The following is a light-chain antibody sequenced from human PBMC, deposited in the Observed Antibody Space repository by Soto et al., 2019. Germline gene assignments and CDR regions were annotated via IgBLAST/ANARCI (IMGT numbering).Light chain of an antibody. Sequence: IQTTQYPSSLSASVRDRVTITCRASQSISSYLNWYQQKPGKAPKLLIYAASSLQSGVPSRFSGSGSGTDFTLTICSLQPEDFATYYCQQSYSTPPTFVGGTKVDIK. J-gene: IGKJ4*01. CDR2: AAS. CDR1: QSISSY. CDR3: QQSYSTPPT. V-gene: IGKV1-39*01.